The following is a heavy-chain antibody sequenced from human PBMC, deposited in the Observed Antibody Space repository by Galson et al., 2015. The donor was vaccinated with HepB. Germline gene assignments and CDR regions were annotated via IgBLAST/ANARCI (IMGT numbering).Heavy chain of an antibody. CDR2: VYTSGNT. CDR1: GGSISSGSYY. V-gene: IGHV4-61*02. Sequence: TLSLTCTVSGGSISSGSYYWSWIRQPAGKALEWIGRVYTSGNTYYNPSLMSRLAMSVDTSKNQFSLRLDSVTAADTAVYYCARGSSSLYYFDYWGQGTLVTVSS. D-gene: IGHD6-13*01. CDR3: ARGSSSLYYFDY. J-gene: IGHJ4*02.